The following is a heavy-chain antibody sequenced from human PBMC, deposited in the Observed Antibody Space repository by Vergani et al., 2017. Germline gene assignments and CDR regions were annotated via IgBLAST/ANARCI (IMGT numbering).Heavy chain of an antibody. CDR3: AKAKPRNSGYDYLYYYHAMDV. J-gene: IGHJ6*02. V-gene: IGHV3-23*01. D-gene: IGHD5-12*01. CDR1: GFTFNHYA. CDR2: ISGSGGST. Sequence: EVQLLESGGDLVQPGGSLRLSCAASGFTFNHYAMNWVRQAPGKGLEWVSGISGSGGSTYDAGSVKGRFTISRDSSKNTLYLQMNSLSAGDTAVYYCAKAKPRNSGYDYLYYYHAMDVWGQGTTVTVSS.